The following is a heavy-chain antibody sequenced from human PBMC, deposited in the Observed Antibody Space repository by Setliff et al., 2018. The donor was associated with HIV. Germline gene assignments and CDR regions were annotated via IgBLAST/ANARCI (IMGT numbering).Heavy chain of an antibody. V-gene: IGHV4-4*07. CDR1: GGSISSYY. CDR3: ASFDLSTTSSAD. J-gene: IGHJ1*01. CDR2: IGPIYTSGST. D-gene: IGHD6-6*01. Sequence: KTSETLSLTCTVSGGSISSYYWTWIRQPAGKGLEWIGRIGPIYTSGSTKYNPSLESRVTMSVDTSKNQLSLRLYSVTAADTAVYYCASFDLSTTSSADWGQGALVTVSS.